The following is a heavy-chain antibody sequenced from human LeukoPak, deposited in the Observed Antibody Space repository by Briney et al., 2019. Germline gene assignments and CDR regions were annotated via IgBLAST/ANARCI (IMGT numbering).Heavy chain of an antibody. Sequence: GGSLRLSCAASGFTFSSYAMSWVRQAPGKGLEWVAFIRYDGSNKYYADSVKGRFTISRDNSKNTLYLQMNSLRAEDTAVYYCAKDFCPAWFGEERYYYYYYYMDVWGKGTTVTISS. J-gene: IGHJ6*03. V-gene: IGHV3-30*02. D-gene: IGHD3-10*01. CDR1: GFTFSSYA. CDR3: AKDFCPAWFGEERYYYYYYYMDV. CDR2: IRYDGSNK.